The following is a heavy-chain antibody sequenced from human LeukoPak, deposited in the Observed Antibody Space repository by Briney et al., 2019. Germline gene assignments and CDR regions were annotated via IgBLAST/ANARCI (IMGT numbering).Heavy chain of an antibody. CDR3: ARVQYSTTYYFDY. Sequence: GSLRLSCAASGFTFSSYAMSWVRQAPGKGLEWVSVIYSGGSTYYADSVKGRFTISRDNSKNTLYLQMNSLRAEDTAVYYCARVQYSTTYYFDYWGQGTLVTVSS. V-gene: IGHV3-66*01. CDR2: IYSGGST. J-gene: IGHJ4*02. CDR1: GFTFSSYA. D-gene: IGHD6-6*01.